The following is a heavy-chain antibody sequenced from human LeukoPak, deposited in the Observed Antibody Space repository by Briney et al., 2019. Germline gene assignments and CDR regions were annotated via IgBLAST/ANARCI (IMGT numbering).Heavy chain of an antibody. CDR3: ASALPADHFDF. Sequence: GGSLRLSCAASGFTFSSYSMNWVRQAPGKGLEWVANIKYYGGEKYYADSVRGRFTISRDNAKSSLYLQMNSLRAEDTAVYYCASALPADHFDFWGQGTLVTVSS. CDR2: IKYYGGEK. V-gene: IGHV3-7*01. D-gene: IGHD1-14*01. CDR1: GFTFSSYS. J-gene: IGHJ4*02.